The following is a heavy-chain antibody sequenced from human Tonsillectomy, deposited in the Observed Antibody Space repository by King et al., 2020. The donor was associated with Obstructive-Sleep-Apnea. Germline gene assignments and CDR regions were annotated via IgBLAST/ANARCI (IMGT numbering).Heavy chain of an antibody. CDR1: GFTFRDYG. CDR3: VGYYFDY. V-gene: IGHV3-33*03. CDR2: IYYDGSNK. D-gene: IGHD6-25*01. Sequence: VQLVESGGGVVQPGRSLRLSWVASGFTFRDYGMHGVRQAPGKGLEWLAMIYYDGSNKDYAESVKGRYTISRDNSKNTLYLQMNSLRVEDTALYFCVGYYFDYWGQGTLVTVSS. J-gene: IGHJ4*02.